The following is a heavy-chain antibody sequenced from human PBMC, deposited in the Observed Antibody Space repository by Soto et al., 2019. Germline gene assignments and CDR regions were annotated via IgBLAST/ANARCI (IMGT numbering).Heavy chain of an antibody. CDR3: AIPDHPNIDPGRAFFDS. CDR2: IIPVLGIA. D-gene: IGHD1-26*01. J-gene: IGHJ4*02. CDR1: GGTFSTYT. V-gene: IGHV1-69*02. Sequence: QVHLVQSGAEVKQPGSSVKVSCKASGGTFSTYTITWLRQAPGQGPEWMGRIIPVLGIANYAQKFQGRITNTAAXSXSXSDMELSSLGSEDTAVVYCAIPDHPNIDPGRAFFDSWGQGTLVTVSS.